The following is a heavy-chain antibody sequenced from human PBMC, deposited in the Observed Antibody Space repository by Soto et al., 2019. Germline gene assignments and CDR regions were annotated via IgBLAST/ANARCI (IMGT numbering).Heavy chain of an antibody. CDR2: IFPTDSTT. Sequence: PGESLKISCKRSGYTFASFWIGWVRQMPGKGLEWMGIIFPTDSTTIYSPSFQGQVTISADKSINTAYLQWSSLKASDTAMYYCARAVVGYCSSASCPADFWGQGSLVTVSS. CDR1: GYTFASFW. V-gene: IGHV5-51*01. CDR3: ARAVVGYCSSASCPADF. D-gene: IGHD2-2*01. J-gene: IGHJ4*02.